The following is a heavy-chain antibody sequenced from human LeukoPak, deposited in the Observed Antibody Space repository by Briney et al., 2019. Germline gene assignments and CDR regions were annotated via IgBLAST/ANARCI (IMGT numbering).Heavy chain of an antibody. Sequence: SETLSLTCTVSGGSISSYYWSWIRQPPGKGLEWIGYIYYSGSTNYNPSLKSRVTISVDTSKNQFSLKLSYVTAADTAVYYCARQNTYYDFWSGYYMDAFDIWGQGTMVTVSS. CDR1: GGSISSYY. CDR2: IYYSGST. V-gene: IGHV4-59*08. CDR3: ARQNTYYDFWSGYYMDAFDI. J-gene: IGHJ3*02. D-gene: IGHD3-3*01.